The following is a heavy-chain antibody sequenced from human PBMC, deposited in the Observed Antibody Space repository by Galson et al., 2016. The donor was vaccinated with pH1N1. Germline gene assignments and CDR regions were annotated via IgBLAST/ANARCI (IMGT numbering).Heavy chain of an antibody. CDR1: GFSFRRYG. Sequence: SLRLSCAASGFSFRRYGMHWVRQAPGKGLEWVAGISYDGSDKYYADSVKGRFTVSRDNSKNTLFLQINSLRAEDTAVYYCARDRLLRGVIVLPPYYYYLDVWGKGTTVTVSS. D-gene: IGHD3-10*01. V-gene: IGHV3-30*03. CDR3: ARDRLLRGVIVLPPYYYYLDV. J-gene: IGHJ6*03. CDR2: ISYDGSDK.